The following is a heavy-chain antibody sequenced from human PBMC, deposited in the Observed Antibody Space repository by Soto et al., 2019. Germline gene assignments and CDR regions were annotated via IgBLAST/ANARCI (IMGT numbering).Heavy chain of an antibody. CDR2: IVVGSGNT. V-gene: IGHV1-58*01. CDR3: AAASHDYGDYYYYGMDV. D-gene: IGHD4-17*01. CDR1: GFTFTSSA. J-gene: IGHJ6*02. Sequence: GASVKVSCTASGFTFTSSAVQWVRQARGQRLEWIGWIVVGSGNTNYAQKFQERVTITRDMSTSTAYMELSSLRSEDTAVYYCAAASHDYGDYYYYGMDVWGQGTTVTVSS.